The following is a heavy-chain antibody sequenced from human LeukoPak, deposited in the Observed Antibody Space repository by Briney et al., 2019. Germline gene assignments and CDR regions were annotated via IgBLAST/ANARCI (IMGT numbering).Heavy chain of an antibody. J-gene: IGHJ4*02. Sequence: GGSLRLSCAASGFTFSSYWMSWVRQAPGKGLEWVANIKQDGSEKYYVDSVKGRFTISRDNAKNSLYLQMNSLRAEDTAVYYCARAPPYYYDSSGYYGYFGYWGQGTLVTVSS. CDR1: GFTFSSYW. CDR3: ARAPPYYYDSSGYYGYFGY. D-gene: IGHD3-22*01. V-gene: IGHV3-7*01. CDR2: IKQDGSEK.